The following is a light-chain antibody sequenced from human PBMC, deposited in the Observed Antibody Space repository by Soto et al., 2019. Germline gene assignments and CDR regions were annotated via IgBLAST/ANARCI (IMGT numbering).Light chain of an antibody. J-gene: IGLJ2*01. V-gene: IGLV1-51*01. Sequence: QSVLTQPPSVSAAPGQKVTISCSGSSSNIGNNYVSWYQQLPGTAPKLLIYDSNKRPSGIPDRFSGSKSGTSATLGITGLQTGDEADYYCGTWDSSRSAVVFGGGTKVTVL. CDR1: SSNIGNNY. CDR3: GTWDSSRSAVV. CDR2: DSN.